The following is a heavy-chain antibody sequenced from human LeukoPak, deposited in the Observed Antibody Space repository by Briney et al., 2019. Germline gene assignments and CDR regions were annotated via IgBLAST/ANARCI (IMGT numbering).Heavy chain of an antibody. J-gene: IGHJ4*02. V-gene: IGHV3-48*02. CDR1: GFTFSSYS. CDR3: ARGVGSGSYPIFGY. Sequence: GGSLRLSCAASGFTFSSYSMNWVRQALGKGLEWVSYISSSSSTIYYADSVKGRFTISRDNAKNSLYLQMNSLRDEDTAVYYCARGVGSGSYPIFGYWGQGTLVTVSS. CDR2: ISSSSSTI. D-gene: IGHD3-10*01.